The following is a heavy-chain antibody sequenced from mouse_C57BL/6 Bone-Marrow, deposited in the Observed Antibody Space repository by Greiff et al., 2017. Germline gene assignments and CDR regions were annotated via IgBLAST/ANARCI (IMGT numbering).Heavy chain of an antibody. CDR2: LPPNSGST. CDR1: GYTFTSYW. J-gene: IGHJ3*01. V-gene: IGHV1-64*01. Sequence: VQLQQPGAELVKPGASVKLSCKASGYTFTSYWMHWVKQRPGQGLEWIGMLPPNSGSTNYNEKFKSKATLTVDKSSSTAYMQLSSLTSEDSAVYDCARTRSGYVWFAYWGQGTLVTVSA. CDR3: ARTRSGYVWFAY. D-gene: IGHD3-2*02.